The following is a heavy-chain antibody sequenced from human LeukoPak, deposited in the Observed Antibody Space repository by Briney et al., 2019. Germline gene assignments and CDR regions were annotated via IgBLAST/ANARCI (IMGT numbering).Heavy chain of an antibody. Sequence: PGGSLRLSCAASGFTFSDYYMSWIRQAPGKGLEWVSYIGSSASTIYYADSVKGRFTISRDNAKNSLYLQMNSLRAEDTAVYYCATSPVYSYGHPYYFDYWGQGTLVTVSS. D-gene: IGHD5-18*01. J-gene: IGHJ4*02. CDR2: IGSSASTI. CDR3: ATSPVYSYGHPYYFDY. V-gene: IGHV3-11*04. CDR1: GFTFSDYY.